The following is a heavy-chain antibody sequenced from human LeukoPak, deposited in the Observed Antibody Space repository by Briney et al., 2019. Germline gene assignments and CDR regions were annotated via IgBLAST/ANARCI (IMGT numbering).Heavy chain of an antibody. V-gene: IGHV3-48*03. CDR3: ARGQEVSRKDHYDFWWYYYYGMDV. Sequence: PGGSLRLSCAASGFTFSSYEMNWVRQAPGKGLEWVSYISSSGSTIYYADSVKGRFTISRDNAKNSLYLQMNSLRAEDTAVYYCARGQEVSRKDHYDFWWYYYYGMDVWGQGTTVTVSS. J-gene: IGHJ6*02. CDR1: GFTFSSYE. CDR2: ISSSGSTI. D-gene: IGHD3-3*01.